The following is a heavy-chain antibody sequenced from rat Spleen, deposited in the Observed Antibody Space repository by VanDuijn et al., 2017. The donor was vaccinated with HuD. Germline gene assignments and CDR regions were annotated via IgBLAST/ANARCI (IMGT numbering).Heavy chain of an antibody. CDR2: ISTSGGST. CDR3: TTDRIIRGTGVMDA. J-gene: IGHJ4*01. V-gene: IGHV5-27*01. Sequence: EVQLVESDGGLVQPGRSLKLSCAASGFTFSDYYMAWVRQAPTKGLEWVASISTSGGSTYYRDSVKGRFTIPRDNAKSTLYLQMDSLRSEDTATYYCTTDRIIRGTGVMDAWGQGASVTVSS. CDR1: GFTFSDYY. D-gene: IGHD4-3*01.